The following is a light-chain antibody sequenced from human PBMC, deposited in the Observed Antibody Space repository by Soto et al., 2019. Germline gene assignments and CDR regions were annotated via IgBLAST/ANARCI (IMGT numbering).Light chain of an antibody. Sequence: QSALTQPASVSGSHGQSITISCTGTSSDVGSYNLVSWYQQHPGKAPKFMIFEGNKRTSGLSNCFSGSKSGNTASLTISGLQAEDEADYYCCSYAGSFTYVFVTGTKLTVL. CDR3: CSYAGSFTYV. V-gene: IGLV2-23*01. CDR1: SSDVGSYNL. CDR2: EGN. J-gene: IGLJ1*01.